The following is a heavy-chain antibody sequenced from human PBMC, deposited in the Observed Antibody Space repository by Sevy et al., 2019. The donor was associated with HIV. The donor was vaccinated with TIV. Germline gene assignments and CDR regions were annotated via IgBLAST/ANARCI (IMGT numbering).Heavy chain of an antibody. J-gene: IGHJ4*02. CDR2: IYYSGST. D-gene: IGHD6-6*01. CDR3: ARDQAESSSTGGLDS. CDR1: GASVSSGSFF. Sequence: TESLSLTCSVSGASVSSGSFFWTWIRQAPGNGVEWIGYIYYSGSTNYNPSLKSRVTFSVDTSKNQFSLKLRSVTAADTAVYYCARDQAESSSTGGLDSWGPGALVCVSS. V-gene: IGHV4-61*01.